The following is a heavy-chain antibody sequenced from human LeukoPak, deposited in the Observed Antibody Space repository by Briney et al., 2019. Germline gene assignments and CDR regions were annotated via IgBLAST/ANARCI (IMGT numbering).Heavy chain of an antibody. J-gene: IGHJ4*02. CDR1: GGSISSYF. Sequence: PSETLSLTCTVSGGSISSYFWSWLRQPPGKGLGWIGYIYYSGSTNYNPSLKSRVTISVDTSKNQFSLKLSSVTAADTAVYYCARGPTTVVTPGGYFDYWGQGTLVTVSS. D-gene: IGHD4-23*01. CDR3: ARGPTTVVTPGGYFDY. CDR2: IYYSGST. V-gene: IGHV4-59*01.